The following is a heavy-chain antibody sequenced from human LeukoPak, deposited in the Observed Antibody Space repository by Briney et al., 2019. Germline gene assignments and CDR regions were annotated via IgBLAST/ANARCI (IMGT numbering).Heavy chain of an antibody. J-gene: IGHJ6*03. Sequence: SETLSLTCTVSGGSISSSSYYWGWIRQPPGKGLEWIGSIYYSGSTYYNPSLKSRVTISVDTSKNQFSLKLSSVTAADTAVYYCARFVAAGTPYYYCYYMDVWGKGTTVTVSS. CDR1: GGSISSSSYY. CDR3: ARFVAAGTPYYYCYYMDV. V-gene: IGHV4-39*07. CDR2: IYYSGST. D-gene: IGHD6-13*01.